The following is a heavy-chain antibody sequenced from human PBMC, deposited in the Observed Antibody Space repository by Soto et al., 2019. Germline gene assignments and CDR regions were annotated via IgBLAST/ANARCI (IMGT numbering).Heavy chain of an antibody. V-gene: IGHV4-30-4*01. CDR2: IYYSGST. J-gene: IGHJ5*02. CDR3: ARTSMVVVVAATHSHWFDP. CDR1: GGSISSGDYY. Sequence: QVQLQESGPGLVKPSQTLSLTCTVSGGSISSGDYYWSWIRQPPGKGLEWIGYIYYSGSTYYNPSLKSRVTISVDTSKNQFSLKLSSVTAAHTAVYYCARTSMVVVVAATHSHWFDPWGQGTLVTVSS. D-gene: IGHD2-15*01.